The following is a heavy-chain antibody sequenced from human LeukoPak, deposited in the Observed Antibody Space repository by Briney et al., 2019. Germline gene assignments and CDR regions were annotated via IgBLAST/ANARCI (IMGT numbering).Heavy chain of an antibody. D-gene: IGHD1-14*01. CDR3: ARQYETGQGWFDP. CDR1: VYTFTGYY. J-gene: IGHJ5*02. CDR2: INTNSGGT. Sequence: ASVTVSFKSSVYTFTGYYMHGVRQAPGQGGEWMGWINTNSGGTSYAQKFQCRVTMTRDTSISTAYMGLSRLRSDDTAGYYCARQYETGQGWFDPWGQGTLVTVSS. V-gene: IGHV1-2*02.